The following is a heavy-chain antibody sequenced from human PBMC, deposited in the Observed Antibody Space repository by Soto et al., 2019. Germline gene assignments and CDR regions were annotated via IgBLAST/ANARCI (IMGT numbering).Heavy chain of an antibody. V-gene: IGHV1-46*01. CDR2: INPSGGST. D-gene: IGHD6-13*01. CDR1: GYTFTSYY. CDR3: ARVTAAGKDYYYYGMDV. Sequence: ASVKVSCKASGYTFTSYYMHWVRQAPGQGLEWMGIINPSGGSTSYAQKFQGRVTMTRDTSTSTVYMELSRLRSEDTAVYYCARVTAAGKDYYYYGMDVWGQGTTVTVSS. J-gene: IGHJ6*02.